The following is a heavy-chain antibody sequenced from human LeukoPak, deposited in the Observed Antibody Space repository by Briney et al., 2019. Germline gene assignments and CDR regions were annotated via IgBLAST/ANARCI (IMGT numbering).Heavy chain of an antibody. CDR2: IKGDGSEK. J-gene: IGHJ4*02. CDR1: DFNFRSNW. Sequence: GGSLRLSCGASDFNFRSNWMDWVRQAPGKGLEWVANIKGDGSEKNYVDSVKGRFSISRDNAKNSLYLEMNSLRAEDTGVYYCAKEGDWNLDYWGQGALVTVSS. V-gene: IGHV3-7*04. D-gene: IGHD1-1*01. CDR3: AKEGDWNLDY.